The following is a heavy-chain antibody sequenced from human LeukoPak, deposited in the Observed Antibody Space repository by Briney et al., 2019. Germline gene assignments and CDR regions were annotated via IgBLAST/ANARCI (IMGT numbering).Heavy chain of an antibody. CDR3: ARPLAAGSMMDGMDV. Sequence: GESLKISCKGSGYSFTSYWIGWVRHMPGKGLEWMVIIYPGDSDTRYSPSFQAQVTISADKSISTAYLQWSSLKASDTAMYYWARPLAAGSMMDGMDVWGQGTTVTVSS. CDR1: GYSFTSYW. CDR2: IYPGDSDT. D-gene: IGHD6-13*01. J-gene: IGHJ6*02. V-gene: IGHV5-51*01.